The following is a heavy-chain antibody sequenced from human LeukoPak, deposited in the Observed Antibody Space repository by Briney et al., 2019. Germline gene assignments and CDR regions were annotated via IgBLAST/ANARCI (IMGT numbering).Heavy chain of an antibody. CDR1: GFTVSINY. CDR3: ARDSIATLPAYYFDS. V-gene: IGHV3-66*02. Sequence: GGSLRLSCAASGFTVSINYMSWVRQAPGKGLEWVSIIYSGGSTYYAASVRGRFTISRDDSKNTLFLQMNSLRAENTAVYYCARDSIATLPAYYFDSWGQGTLVTVSS. J-gene: IGHJ4*02. D-gene: IGHD2-21*01. CDR2: IYSGGST.